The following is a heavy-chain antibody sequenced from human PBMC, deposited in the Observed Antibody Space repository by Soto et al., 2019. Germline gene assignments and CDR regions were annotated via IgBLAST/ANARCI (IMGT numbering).Heavy chain of an antibody. J-gene: IGHJ4*02. Sequence: EVQLVESGGGLIQPGGSLKLSCAASGFTVGNNYMSWVRQAPGKGLEWVSLIYSTGTTKYADSVKGRFTVSRDNAKNTLYLQMNSLRAEDTAVYYCAKDGRGSGSHYTSFGYWGQGTRVTASS. CDR2: IYSTGTT. D-gene: IGHD3-10*01. CDR1: GFTVGNNY. CDR3: AKDGRGSGSHYTSFGY. V-gene: IGHV3-53*01.